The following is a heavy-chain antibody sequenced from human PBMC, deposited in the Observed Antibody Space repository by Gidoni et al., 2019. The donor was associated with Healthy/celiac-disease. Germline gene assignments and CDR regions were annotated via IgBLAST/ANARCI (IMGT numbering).Heavy chain of an antibody. J-gene: IGHJ4*02. D-gene: IGHD2-21*02. Sequence: QLQLQESGPGLVKPSETLSLTCTVSGGSISSSSYYWGWIRQPPGKGLEWIGSIYYSWSTYYSPSLKSRVTISVDTSKNQFSLKLSSVTAADTAVYYCARDAGAYGGNSAYDYWGQGTLVTVSS. CDR1: GGSISSSSYY. V-gene: IGHV4-39*07. CDR3: ARDAGAYGGNSAYDY. CDR2: IYYSWST.